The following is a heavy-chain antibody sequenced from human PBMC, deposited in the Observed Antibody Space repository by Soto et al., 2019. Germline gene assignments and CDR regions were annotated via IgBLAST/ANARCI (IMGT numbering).Heavy chain of an antibody. D-gene: IGHD5-18*01. V-gene: IGHV4-59*01. J-gene: IGHJ4*02. CDR1: GAYIRGYY. Sequence: PSATLSLTCTVSGAYIRGYYWSWVRQPPGKGLEWIGNIYYTGSTNYNPSLKSRVTISVDTSKNQFSLKLSSVTAADTAVYYCAKVGYNYGYYFDYWGQGTQVTVSS. CDR2: IYYTGST. CDR3: AKVGYNYGYYFDY.